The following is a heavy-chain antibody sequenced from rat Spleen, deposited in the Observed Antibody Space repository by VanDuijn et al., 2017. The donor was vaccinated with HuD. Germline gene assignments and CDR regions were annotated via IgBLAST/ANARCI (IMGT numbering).Heavy chain of an antibody. V-gene: IGHV5-25*01. D-gene: IGHD4-3*01. Sequence: EVQLVESGGGLVQPGRSMKLSCAASGFTFSNSYMAWVRQAPTKGLEWVAYINTGGGITYYRDSVKGRFTISRDNAKSTLYLQMDSLRSEDTATYYCATQSIIRVPLFDYWGQGVMVTVSS. CDR2: INTGGGIT. CDR1: GFTFSNSY. J-gene: IGHJ2*01. CDR3: ATQSIIRVPLFDY.